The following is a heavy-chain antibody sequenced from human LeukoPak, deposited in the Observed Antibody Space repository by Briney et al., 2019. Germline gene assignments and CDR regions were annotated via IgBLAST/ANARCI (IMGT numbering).Heavy chain of an antibody. J-gene: IGHJ4*02. CDR3: ARDPLRDGDYAL. D-gene: IGHD4-17*01. Sequence: SETLSLTCTVSGGSISSGSYYWSWIRQPAGKGLEWIGRIYTSGSTNYNPSLKSRVTISVDTSKNQFSLKLSSVTAADTAVYYCARDPLRDGDYALWGQGTLVTVSS. CDR1: GGSISSGSYY. V-gene: IGHV4-61*02. CDR2: IYTSGST.